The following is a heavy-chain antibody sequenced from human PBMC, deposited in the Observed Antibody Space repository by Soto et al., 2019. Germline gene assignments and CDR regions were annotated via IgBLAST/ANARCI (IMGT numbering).Heavy chain of an antibody. CDR1: GFTFSTYG. Sequence: GGSLRLSCAASGFTFSTYGMNWVRQAPGKGLEWVADISFDGSQESFADSVKGRFTISRDNSKNMLYLQMNSLTAEDTAMYHCAKGAYSSSWSWFESWGQGTLVTVSS. V-gene: IGHV3-30*18. D-gene: IGHD6-13*01. CDR2: ISFDGSQE. CDR3: AKGAYSSSWSWFES. J-gene: IGHJ5*01.